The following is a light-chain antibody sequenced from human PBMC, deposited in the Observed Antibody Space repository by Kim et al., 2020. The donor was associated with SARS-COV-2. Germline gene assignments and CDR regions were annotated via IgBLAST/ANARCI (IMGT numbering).Light chain of an antibody. CDR2: GKN. J-gene: IGLJ2*01. CDR1: SLRRYY. Sequence: VALGQTVRITCQGDSLRRYYATWDQQKPGQAPILVIYGKNNRPSGIPDRFSGSSSGNTASLTITGTQAGDEADYYCNSRDSNDNVVCGGGTQGTVL. CDR3: NSRDSNDNVV. V-gene: IGLV3-19*01.